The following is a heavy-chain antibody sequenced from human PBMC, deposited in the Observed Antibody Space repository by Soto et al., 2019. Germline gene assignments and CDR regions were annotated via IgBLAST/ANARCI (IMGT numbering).Heavy chain of an antibody. CDR3: GKEEATSIALES. V-gene: IGHV3-23*01. CDR1: GLSFSSYA. D-gene: IGHD6-6*01. J-gene: IGHJ4*02. CDR2: ISNTGGST. Sequence: EVQLLESGGGLVQPGGSLRLSCAASGLSFSSYAMSWVRQAPGKGLEWVSTISNTGGSTFYVDSVKGRFTVSRDNSRSTLFLQMDTLRAEDTAVYYCGKEEATSIALESWGQGTLVTVSS.